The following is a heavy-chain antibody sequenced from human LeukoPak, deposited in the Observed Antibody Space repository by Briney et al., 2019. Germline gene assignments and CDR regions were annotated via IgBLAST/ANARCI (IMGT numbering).Heavy chain of an antibody. V-gene: IGHV1-2*02. D-gene: IGHD3-22*01. J-gene: IGHJ4*02. Sequence: ASVKVSCKASGYTFTGYYKHWVRQAPGQGLEWMGWINPNSGGTNYAQKFQGRVTMTRDTSISTAYMELSRLRSDDTAVYYCARDYYDSSGYYLDWGQGTLVTVSS. CDR1: GYTFTGYY. CDR3: ARDYYDSSGYYLD. CDR2: INPNSGGT.